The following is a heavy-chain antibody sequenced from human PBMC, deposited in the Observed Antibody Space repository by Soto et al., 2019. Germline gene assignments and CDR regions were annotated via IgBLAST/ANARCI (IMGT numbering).Heavy chain of an antibody. V-gene: IGHV3-21*01. J-gene: IGHJ4*02. D-gene: IGHD4-17*01. CDR3: ARDKDYGDSPYFDY. Sequence: EVQLVESGGGLVKPGGSLRLSCAASGFTFSSYSMKWVRQAPGKGLEWVSSISSSSSYIYYADSVKGRFTISRDNAKNSLYLQMNSLRAEDTAVYYCARDKDYGDSPYFDYWGQGTLVTVSS. CDR2: ISSSSSYI. CDR1: GFTFSSYS.